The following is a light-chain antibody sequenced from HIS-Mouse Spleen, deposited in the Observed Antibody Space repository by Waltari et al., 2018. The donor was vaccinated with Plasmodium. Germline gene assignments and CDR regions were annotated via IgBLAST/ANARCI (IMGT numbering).Light chain of an antibody. Sequence: QPVLTQPPSASASLGASVPLTCTLSSGSSNTKVDWYQQRPGKGPRFVMRVGTGGIVGSKGDGIPDRFSVLGSGLNRYLTIKNIQEEDESDYHCGADHGSGSNFVYVFGTGTKVTVL. CDR2: VGTGGIVG. CDR3: GADHGSGSNFVYV. CDR1: SGSSNTK. V-gene: IGLV9-49*01. J-gene: IGLJ1*01.